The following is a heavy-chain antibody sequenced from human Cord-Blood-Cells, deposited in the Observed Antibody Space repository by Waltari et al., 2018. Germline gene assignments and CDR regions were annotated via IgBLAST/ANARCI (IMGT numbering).Heavy chain of an antibody. D-gene: IGHD5-12*01. Sequence: QVQLQESGPGLVKPSQTLSLTCTVSGGSISSGGYYWRWIRQHPGKGLEWIGYIYYRGSTYYNPSLKSRVTISVDTSKNQLSLKLSSVTAADTAVYYCARDRVATIDYWGQGTLVTVSS. CDR2: IYYRGST. J-gene: IGHJ4*02. V-gene: IGHV4-31*03. CDR3: ARDRVATIDY. CDR1: GGSISSGGYY.